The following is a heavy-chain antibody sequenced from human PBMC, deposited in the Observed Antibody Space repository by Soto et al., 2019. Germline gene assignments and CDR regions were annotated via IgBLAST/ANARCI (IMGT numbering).Heavy chain of an antibody. CDR2: TYQSGSA. J-gene: IGHJ6*02. CDR1: GGSISSGGYS. V-gene: IGHV4-30-2*06. Sequence: SETLSLTCTVSGGSISSGGYSWTWIRQSPGKGLEWIGYTYQSGSAYYNPSLKSRVTISVDRSKNQFSLNLTSVTAADTAVYYCARDYYGMDAWGQGTTVTVSS. CDR3: ARDYYGMDA.